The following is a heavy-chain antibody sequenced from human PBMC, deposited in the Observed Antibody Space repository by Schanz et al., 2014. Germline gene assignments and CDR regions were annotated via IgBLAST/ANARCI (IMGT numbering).Heavy chain of an antibody. CDR2: ISADNGNT. V-gene: IGHV1-18*01. J-gene: IGHJ6*02. Sequence: QVQLVQSGAEVKKPGASVKVSCKASGYTFTSYGISWVRQAPGQGLEWMGWISADNGNTNYAQRLQGRVTMTSDTSTSTAYMELRSLRSDDTAVYYCARVQDDILTGSEYYYGMDVWGQGTTVTVSS. CDR1: GYTFTSYG. CDR3: ARVQDDILTGSEYYYGMDV. D-gene: IGHD3-9*01.